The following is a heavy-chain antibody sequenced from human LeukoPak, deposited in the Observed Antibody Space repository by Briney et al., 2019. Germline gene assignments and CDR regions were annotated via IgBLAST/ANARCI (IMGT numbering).Heavy chain of an antibody. CDR3: AKGLKPAMASRSNYFDY. V-gene: IGHV3-23*01. J-gene: IGHJ4*02. CDR1: GFSFSNYA. CDR2: ITGSGGST. Sequence: GGSLRLSCAASGFSFSNYAMNWVRQAQGKGLEWVSTITGSGGSTHYADSVKGRFTISRDNSKNTLYLQMNSLRADDTAVYYCAKGLKPAMASRSNYFDYWGQGALVTVSS. D-gene: IGHD2-8*01.